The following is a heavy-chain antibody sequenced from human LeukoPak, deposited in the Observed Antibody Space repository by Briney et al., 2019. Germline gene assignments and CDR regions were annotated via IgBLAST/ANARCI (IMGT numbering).Heavy chain of an antibody. Sequence: PGGSLRLSCAASGFTFSTFAMIWVRQPPGKGLEWVPSIFPSGGEIHYADSVRGRFTISRDNSKSTLSLQMNSLRAEDTAIYYCAKVATVTTYALADYWGQGTLVTVSS. D-gene: IGHD4-17*01. V-gene: IGHV3-23*01. J-gene: IGHJ4*02. CDR1: GFTFSTFA. CDR3: AKVATVTTYALADY. CDR2: IFPSGGEI.